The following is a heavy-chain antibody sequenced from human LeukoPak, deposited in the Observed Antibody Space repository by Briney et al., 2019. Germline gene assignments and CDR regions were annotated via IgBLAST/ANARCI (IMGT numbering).Heavy chain of an antibody. Sequence: KPSETLSLTCTVSGGSVSDYYWSWIRQSPGKGLEWVGYIYYTGSSSYNPSLRSRVTISADTSKNQFSLKLSSVTAADTAVYYCARERRDGYKVYFDYWGQGTLVTVSS. D-gene: IGHD5-24*01. CDR1: GGSVSDYY. J-gene: IGHJ4*02. V-gene: IGHV4-59*02. CDR2: IYYTGSS. CDR3: ARERRDGYKVYFDY.